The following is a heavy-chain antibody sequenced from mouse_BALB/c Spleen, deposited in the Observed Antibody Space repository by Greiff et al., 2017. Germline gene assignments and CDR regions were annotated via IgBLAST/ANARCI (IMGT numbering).Heavy chain of an antibody. CDR3: ARGGDGKSFAY. Sequence: QVQLKQSGAELVRPGTSVKVSCKASGYAFTNYLIEWVKQRPGQGLEWIGVINPGSGGTNYNEKFKGKATLTADKSSSTAYMQLSSLTSDDSAVYFCARGGDGKSFAYWGQGTLVTVSA. D-gene: IGHD2-1*01. J-gene: IGHJ3*01. V-gene: IGHV1-54*01. CDR2: INPGSGGT. CDR1: GYAFTNYL.